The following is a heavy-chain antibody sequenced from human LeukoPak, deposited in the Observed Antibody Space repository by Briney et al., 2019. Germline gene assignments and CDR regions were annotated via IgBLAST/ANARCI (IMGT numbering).Heavy chain of an antibody. D-gene: IGHD3-22*01. Sequence: GGSLRLSCAASGFTFSSYAMSWVRQAPGKGLEWVSTVSGSGGSTYCADSVKGRFTISRDNSKNTLYLQMNSLRAEDTAVYYCAKGGDSSGYHTTFDYWGQGTLVTVSS. V-gene: IGHV3-23*01. CDR3: AKGGDSSGYHTTFDY. CDR2: VSGSGGST. CDR1: GFTFSSYA. J-gene: IGHJ4*02.